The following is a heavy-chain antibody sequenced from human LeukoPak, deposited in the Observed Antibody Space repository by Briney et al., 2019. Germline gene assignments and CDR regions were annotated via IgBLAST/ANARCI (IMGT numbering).Heavy chain of an antibody. Sequence: ASVKVSCKASGYTFTGYYMHWVRQAPGQGLEWMGWINPNSGGTNYAQKFQGRVTMTRDTSISTAYMELSRLRSDDAAVYYCGGGRFLEWLEGYRFDPWGQGTLVTVSS. J-gene: IGHJ5*02. V-gene: IGHV1-2*02. CDR2: INPNSGGT. CDR3: GGGRFLEWLEGYRFDP. D-gene: IGHD3-3*01. CDR1: GYTFTGYY.